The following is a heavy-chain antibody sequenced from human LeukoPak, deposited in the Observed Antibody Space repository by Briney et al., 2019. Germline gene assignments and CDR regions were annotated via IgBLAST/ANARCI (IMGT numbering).Heavy chain of an antibody. CDR3: ARSAPYYDILTGYYKDWFDP. D-gene: IGHD3-9*01. CDR1: GYTFTGYY. CDR2: NNPNSGGT. J-gene: IGHJ5*02. V-gene: IGHV1-2*02. Sequence: ASVKVSCKASGYTFTGYYMHWVRQAPGQGLEWMGWNNPNSGGTNYAQKFQGRVTMTRDTSISTAYMELSRLRSDDTAVYYCARSAPYYDILTGYYKDWFDPWGQGTLVTVSS.